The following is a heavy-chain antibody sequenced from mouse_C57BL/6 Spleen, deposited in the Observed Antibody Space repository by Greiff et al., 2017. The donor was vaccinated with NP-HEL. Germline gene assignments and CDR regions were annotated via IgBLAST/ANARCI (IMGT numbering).Heavy chain of an antibody. V-gene: IGHV1-69*01. CDR2: IDPSDSYT. Sequence: VQLQQPGAELVMPGASVKLSCKASGYTFTSYWMHWVKQRPGQGLEWIGEIDPSDSYTNYNQKFKGKSTLTVDKSSSTAYMQLSSLTSEDSAVYYCARSNPSYWYFDVWGTGTTVTVSS. J-gene: IGHJ1*03. CDR3: ARSNPSYWYFDV. CDR1: GYTFTSYW.